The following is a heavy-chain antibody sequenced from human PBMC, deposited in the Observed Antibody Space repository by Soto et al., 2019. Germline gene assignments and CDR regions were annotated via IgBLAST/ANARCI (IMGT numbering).Heavy chain of an antibody. CDR2: INHSGST. V-gene: IGHV4-34*01. Sequence: PSETMSLTCAVYGGSFSGYYWSWIRQPPGKGLEWIGEINHSGSTNYNPSLKGRVTISVDTSKNQFSLKLSSVTAADTAVYYCARGRSVGYSYGSRDSWCQGTRVTVSS. J-gene: IGHJ5*01. CDR1: GGSFSGYY. CDR3: ARGRSVGYSYGSRDS. D-gene: IGHD5-18*01.